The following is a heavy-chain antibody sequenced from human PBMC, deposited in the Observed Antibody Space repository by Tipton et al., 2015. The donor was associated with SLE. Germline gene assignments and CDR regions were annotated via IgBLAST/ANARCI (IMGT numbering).Heavy chain of an antibody. J-gene: IGHJ4*02. Sequence: TLSLTCTVSGGSISSHYWSWIRQPPGKGLEWIGSIYYSGSTYYNPSLKSRVTISVDTSKNQFSLKVSSVTAADTAVYYCARQWQWLVRGYFDYWGQGTLVTVSS. CDR3: ARQWQWLVRGYFDY. CDR1: GGSISSHY. CDR2: IYYSGST. V-gene: IGHV4-39*07. D-gene: IGHD6-19*01.